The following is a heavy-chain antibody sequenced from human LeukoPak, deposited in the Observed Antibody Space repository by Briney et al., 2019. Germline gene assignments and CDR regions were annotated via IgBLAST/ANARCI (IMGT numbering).Heavy chain of an antibody. CDR1: GFTFSDYY. Sequence: PGGSLRLSCAASGFTFSDYYMDWVRLAPGEGLEWVGRIRNKGNSYTTEYAASVKGRFTVSGDESRNSVYLQMNSLKGEDTAVYHCARRCGYATRGKPRYYGMDVWGQGTTVTVSS. D-gene: IGHD2-2*01. CDR3: ARRCGYATRGKPRYYGMDV. CDR2: IRNKGNSYTT. J-gene: IGHJ6*02. V-gene: IGHV3-72*01.